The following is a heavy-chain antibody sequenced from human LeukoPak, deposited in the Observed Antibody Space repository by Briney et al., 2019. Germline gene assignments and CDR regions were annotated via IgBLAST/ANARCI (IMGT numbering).Heavy chain of an antibody. V-gene: IGHV3-30*04. D-gene: IGHD2-21*02. CDR3: AVWGNCLGGVCYSTEALEYFQH. CDR2: ISYDGSNK. CDR1: GFTFSSYA. Sequence: PGRSLRLSCAASGFTFSSYAMHWVRQAPGKGLEWVAVISYDGSNKYYADSVKGRFTISRDNSKNTLYQQMNSLRAEDTAVYYCAVWGNCLGGVCYSTEALEYFQHWGQGTLVTVSS. J-gene: IGHJ1*01.